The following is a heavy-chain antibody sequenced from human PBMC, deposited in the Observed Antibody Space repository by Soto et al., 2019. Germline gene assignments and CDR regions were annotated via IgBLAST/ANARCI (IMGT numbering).Heavy chain of an antibody. D-gene: IGHD6-19*01. CDR1: GFTFSSYA. CDR3: ARETYSSGWTPTFDY. CDR2: ISYDGSNK. J-gene: IGHJ4*02. V-gene: IGHV3-30-3*01. Sequence: QVQLVESGGGVVQPGRSLRLSCAASGFTFSSYAMHWVRQAPGKGLEWVAVISYDGSNKYYADSVKGRFTISRDNSKNTLYLQMNSLRAEDTAVYYCARETYSSGWTPTFDYWGQGTLATVSS.